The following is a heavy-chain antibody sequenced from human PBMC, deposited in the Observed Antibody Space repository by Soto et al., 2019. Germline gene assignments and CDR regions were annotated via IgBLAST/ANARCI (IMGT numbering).Heavy chain of an antibody. CDR3: ARAYYDYIGGSYRRHDAFDI. D-gene: IGHD3-16*02. J-gene: IGHJ3*02. CDR1: GGSFSGYY. CDR2: INHSGST. V-gene: IGHV4-34*01. Sequence: PSETLSLTCAVYGGSFSGYYWSWIRQPPGKGLEWIGEINHSGSTNYNPSLKSRVTISVDTSKNQFSLKLSSVTAADTAVYYCARAYYDYIGGSYRRHDAFDIWGQGTMVTVSS.